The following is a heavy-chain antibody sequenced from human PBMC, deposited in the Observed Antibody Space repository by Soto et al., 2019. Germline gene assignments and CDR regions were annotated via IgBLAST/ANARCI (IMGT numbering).Heavy chain of an antibody. D-gene: IGHD2-21*02. Sequence: GASVKGSCKGSGYTFTSYAMHWGRQAPGQRLEWMGWINAGNGNTKYSQKFQGRVTITRDTSASTAYMELSSLRSEDTAVYYCARSIVVVTVLDYWGQGTLVTVSS. CDR3: ARSIVVVTVLDY. CDR1: GYTFTSYA. V-gene: IGHV1-3*01. J-gene: IGHJ4*02. CDR2: INAGNGNT.